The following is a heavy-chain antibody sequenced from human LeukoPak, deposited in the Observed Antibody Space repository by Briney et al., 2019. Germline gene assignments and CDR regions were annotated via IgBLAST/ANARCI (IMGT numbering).Heavy chain of an antibody. CDR3: ARDRAVAGLCDY. D-gene: IGHD6-19*01. Sequence: PGGSLRLSCAASGFTFSTYWMTRVRQPPGKGLEWVAHINHDGSEKYYVDSVKGRFTISRDNAKNSLYLQMNSLRVEDTAVYYCARDRAVAGLCDYWGQGTLVTVSS. V-gene: IGHV3-7*01. CDR1: GFTFSTYW. CDR2: INHDGSEK. J-gene: IGHJ4*02.